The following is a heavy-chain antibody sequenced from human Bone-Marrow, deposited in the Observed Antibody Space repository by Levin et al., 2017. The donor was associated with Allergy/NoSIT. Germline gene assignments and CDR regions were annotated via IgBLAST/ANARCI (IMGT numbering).Heavy chain of an antibody. V-gene: IGHV3-11*03. J-gene: IGHJ4*02. CDR3: ASARYSSGWAPFDY. D-gene: IGHD6-19*01. CDR2: ISSSSSYT. Sequence: LSLTCAASGFTFSDYYMSWIRQAPGKGLEWVSYISSSSSYTNYADSVKGRFTISRDNAKNSLYLQMNSLRAEDTAVYYCASARYSSGWAPFDYWGQGTLVTVSS. CDR1: GFTFSDYY.